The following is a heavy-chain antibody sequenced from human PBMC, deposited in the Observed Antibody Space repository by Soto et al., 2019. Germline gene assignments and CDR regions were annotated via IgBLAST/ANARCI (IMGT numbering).Heavy chain of an antibody. D-gene: IGHD3-10*01. V-gene: IGHV1-2*02. CDR1: GYTFTGYY. CDR3: ARDVSFGEDYYYGMDV. CDR2: INPNSGGT. Sequence: ASVKVSCKASGYTFTGYYMHWVRQAPGQGLEWMGWINPNSGGTNYAQKFQGRVTMTRDTSISTAYMELSRLRSDDTAVYYCARDVSFGEDYYYGMDVWGQGTTVTVSS. J-gene: IGHJ6*02.